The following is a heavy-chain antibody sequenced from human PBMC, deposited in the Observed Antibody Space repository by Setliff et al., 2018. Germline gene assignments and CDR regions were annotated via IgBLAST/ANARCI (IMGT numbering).Heavy chain of an antibody. CDR1: GGSVGNSYYY. Sequence: PSETLSLTCTVSGGSVGNSYYYWNWIRQPPGKGLEYIGYINYSGSTNYNPSLKSRVTISGDTSKNQVSLRLSSVTAADTAVYYCATRKSSGRLYYMDVWGKGTTVTVSS. CDR2: INYSGST. J-gene: IGHJ6*03. D-gene: IGHD1-26*01. V-gene: IGHV4-61*01. CDR3: ATRKSSGRLYYMDV.